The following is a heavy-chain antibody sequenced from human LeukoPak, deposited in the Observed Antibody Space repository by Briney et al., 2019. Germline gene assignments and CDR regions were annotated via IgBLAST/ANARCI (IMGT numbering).Heavy chain of an antibody. J-gene: IGHJ4*02. CDR2: ISSSSYI. CDR3: ARAPSYSSGWS. CDR1: GFTFGSYS. D-gene: IGHD6-19*01. V-gene: IGHV3-21*01. Sequence: GGSLRLSCAASGFTFGSYSMNWVRQAPGKGLEWVSSISSSSYIYYADSVKGRFTISRDNAKNSLYLQMNSLRAEDTAVYYCARAPSYSSGWSWGQGTLVTVSS.